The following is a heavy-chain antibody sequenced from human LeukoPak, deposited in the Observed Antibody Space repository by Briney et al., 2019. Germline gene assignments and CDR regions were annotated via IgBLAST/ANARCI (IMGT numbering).Heavy chain of an antibody. V-gene: IGHV1-8*03. CDR3: ARRAVGNSYYYSMDV. CDR2: MNPNSGNT. J-gene: IGHJ6*03. Sequence: ASVKVSCKASGYTFTDYYMHWVRQVSGQGLEWMGWMNPNSGNTGYAQKFQGRVTITRNTSISTAFMELSSLRSDDTAVYYCARRAVGNSYYYSMDVWGKGTTVTVSS. CDR1: GYTFTDYY. D-gene: IGHD6-19*01.